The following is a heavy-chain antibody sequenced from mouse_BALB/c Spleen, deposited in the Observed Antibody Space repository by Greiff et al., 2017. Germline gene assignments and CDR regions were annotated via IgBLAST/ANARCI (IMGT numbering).Heavy chain of an antibody. D-gene: IGHD4-1*01. V-gene: IGHV1-54*01. J-gene: IGHJ4*01. CDR2: INPGSGGT. CDR1: GYAFTNYL. Sequence: VQLQQSGAELVRPGTSVKVSCKASGYAFTNYLIEWVKQRPGQGLEWIGVINPGSGGTNYNEKFKGKATLTADKSSSTAYMQLSSLTSDDSAVYFCARRTLRLGGYAMDYWGQGTSVTVSS. CDR3: ARRTLRLGGYAMDY.